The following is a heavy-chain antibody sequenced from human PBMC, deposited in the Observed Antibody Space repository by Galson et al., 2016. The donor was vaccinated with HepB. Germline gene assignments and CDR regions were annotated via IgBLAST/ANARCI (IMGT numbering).Heavy chain of an antibody. D-gene: IGHD1-7*01. Sequence: SLRLSCAASGFTFSDYYMSWIRQAPGKGLEWVSDISSRSTYTNHADSVKGRFSISRDNARNSLFLQMNSLTADDTAVYYCARDASSWLELLESYFFDYWGQGILVTVSS. CDR3: ARDASSWLELLESYFFDY. CDR2: ISSRSTYT. J-gene: IGHJ4*02. V-gene: IGHV3-11*06. CDR1: GFTFSDYY.